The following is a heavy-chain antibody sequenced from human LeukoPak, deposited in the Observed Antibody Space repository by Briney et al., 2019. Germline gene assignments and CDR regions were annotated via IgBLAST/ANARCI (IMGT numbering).Heavy chain of an antibody. D-gene: IGHD2-2*01. V-gene: IGHV4-34*01. CDR3: ARGRPDIVVVPAAIYY. CDR2: INHSGST. Sequence: ASETLSLTCAVYGGSFSGYYWSWIRQPPGKGLEWIGEINHSGSTNYNPSLKSRVTISVDTSKNQFSLKLSSVTAADTAVYYCARGRPDIVVVPAAIYYWGQGTLATVSS. CDR1: GGSFSGYY. J-gene: IGHJ4*02.